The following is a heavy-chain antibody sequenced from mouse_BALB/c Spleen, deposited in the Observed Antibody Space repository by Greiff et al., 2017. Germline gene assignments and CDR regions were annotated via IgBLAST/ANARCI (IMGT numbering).Heavy chain of an antibody. J-gene: IGHJ3*01. Sequence: VQLKESGGGLVKPGGSLKLSCAASGFTFSSYAMSWVRQTPEKRLEWVASISSGGITYYPDSVKGRFTISRDNARNILYLQMSSLRSEDTAMYYCARGLYYYGSSFAYWGQGTLVTVSA. CDR3: ARGLYYYGSSFAY. CDR2: ISSGGIT. V-gene: IGHV5-6-5*01. CDR1: GFTFSSYA. D-gene: IGHD1-1*01.